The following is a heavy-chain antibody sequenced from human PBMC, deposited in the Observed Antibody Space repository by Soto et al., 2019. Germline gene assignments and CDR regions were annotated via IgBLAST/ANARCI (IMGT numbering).Heavy chain of an antibody. J-gene: IGHJ4*02. Sequence: NPSETLSLTCTVSGGSVSSGSYYWSWIRHPPGKGLEWIGYIYYSGSTNYNPSLKSRVTISVDTSKNQFSLKLSSVTAADTAVYYCARGSGGLIVVVSTFDYWGQGTLVTVSS. CDR3: ARGSGGLIVVVSTFDY. D-gene: IGHD3-22*01. CDR1: GGSVSSGSYY. V-gene: IGHV4-61*01. CDR2: IYYSGST.